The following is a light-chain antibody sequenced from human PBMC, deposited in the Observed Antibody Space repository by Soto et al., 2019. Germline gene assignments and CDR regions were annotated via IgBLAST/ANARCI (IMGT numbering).Light chain of an antibody. J-gene: IGKJ4*01. CDR2: DAS. CDR1: QSVSSF. V-gene: IGKV3-11*01. CDR3: QQLNSYPRT. Sequence: EVVLTQSPDTLSLSPGERATLSCRASQSVSSFLAWYQQKPGQAPRLLIYDASNRATGIPARFSGSGSGTDFTLTISSLEPEDFATYYCQQLNSYPRTFGGGTKVEIK.